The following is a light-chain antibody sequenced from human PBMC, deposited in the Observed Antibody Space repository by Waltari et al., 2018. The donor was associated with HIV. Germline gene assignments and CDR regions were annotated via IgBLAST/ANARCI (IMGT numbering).Light chain of an antibody. Sequence: PSASGTPGQRVTVSCSGSSFNIGRNFVSWYQQLPGTAPKVLIFRDNKRPSGVPDRFSGSKSGASASLAISGLRSEDEADYYCAAWDDSLRGSYVFGPGTKVTVL. V-gene: IGLV1-47*01. CDR2: RDN. J-gene: IGLJ1*01. CDR1: SFNIGRNF. CDR3: AAWDDSLRGSYV.